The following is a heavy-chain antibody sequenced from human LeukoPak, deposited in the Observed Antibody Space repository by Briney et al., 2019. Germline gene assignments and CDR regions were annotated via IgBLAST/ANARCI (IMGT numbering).Heavy chain of an antibody. CDR2: ISYDGSNK. CDR1: GFTFSSYG. V-gene: IGHV3-30*18. CDR3: AKEPYSYGNHFDY. D-gene: IGHD5-18*01. Sequence: PGRSLRFSCAASGFTFSSYGMPWVRQAPGKGLEWVAVISYDGSNKYYADSVKGRFTISRDNSKNTLYLQMNSLRAEDTAVYYCAKEPYSYGNHFDYWGQGTLVTVSS. J-gene: IGHJ4*02.